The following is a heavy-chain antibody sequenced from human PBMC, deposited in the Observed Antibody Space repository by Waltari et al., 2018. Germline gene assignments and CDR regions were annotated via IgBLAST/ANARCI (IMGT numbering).Heavy chain of an antibody. CDR1: GGSITSSNSY. CDR3: TRASIFGVALDAFDL. J-gene: IGHJ3*01. Sequence: QVQLQQSGPGLLKPSETLSLTCSVSGGSITSSNSYWGWIRQPPGKGLEWIGSVFYTGDTYYNPSLKSRVTVSVDTSKNQVSLKLSSVTAADTAVYYCTRASIFGVALDAFDLWGQGTMVSVSS. V-gene: IGHV4-39*01. D-gene: IGHD3-3*01. CDR2: VFYTGDT.